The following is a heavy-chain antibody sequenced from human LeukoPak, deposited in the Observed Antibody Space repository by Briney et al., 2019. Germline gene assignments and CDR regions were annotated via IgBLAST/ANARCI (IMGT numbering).Heavy chain of an antibody. D-gene: IGHD3-10*01. CDR3: ARRGSALEWFGH. Sequence: GESLKISCTGSRDSFTNYWIAWVRQMPGKGLEWMGIIYPGDSDTRYNPSFQGQVTISADKSISTAYLQWSSLKASDTAIYYCARRGSALEWFGHWGQGTLVNVCS. CDR2: IYPGDSDT. J-gene: IGHJ5*02. V-gene: IGHV5-51*01. CDR1: RDSFTNYW.